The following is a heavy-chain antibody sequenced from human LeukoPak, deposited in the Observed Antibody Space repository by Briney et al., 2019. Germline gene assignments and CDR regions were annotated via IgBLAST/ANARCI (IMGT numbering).Heavy chain of an antibody. CDR2: IRYDGTNK. CDR3: AKDPYDFWSGPQYYFDY. D-gene: IGHD3-3*01. CDR1: GFTFSSYG. Sequence: PGGSLRLSCAASGFTFSSYGMHWVRQAPGKGLEWVAFIRYDGTNKYYADSVKGRFTISRDNSKNTLYLQMNSLRAEDTAVYYCAKDPYDFWSGPQYYFDYWGQGTLVTVSS. V-gene: IGHV3-30*02. J-gene: IGHJ4*02.